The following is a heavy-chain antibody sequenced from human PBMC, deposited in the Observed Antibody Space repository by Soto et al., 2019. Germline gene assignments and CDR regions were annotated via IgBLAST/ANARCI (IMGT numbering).Heavy chain of an antibody. CDR3: ARVDIVVVPAAIEYAFDI. V-gene: IGHV4-59*01. D-gene: IGHD2-2*02. CDR1: GGSIGSYY. Sequence: SETLSLTCTVSGGSIGSYYWSWIRQPPGKGLEWIGYIYYSGSTNYNPSLKSRVTISVDTSKNQFSLKLSSVTAADTAVYYCARVDIVVVPAAIEYAFDIWGQGTMVTVSS. J-gene: IGHJ3*02. CDR2: IYYSGST.